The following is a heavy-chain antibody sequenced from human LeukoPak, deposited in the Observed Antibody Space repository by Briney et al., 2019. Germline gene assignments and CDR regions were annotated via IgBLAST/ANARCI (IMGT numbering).Heavy chain of an antibody. V-gene: IGHV4-39*07. CDR3: ARDGYGEGALVY. D-gene: IGHD4-17*01. J-gene: IGHJ4*02. CDR2: IYYSGST. Sequence: SETLSLTCTVSGGSISSSSYYWGWIRQPPGKGLEWIGSIYYSGSTYYNPSLKSRVTITVDTSKNQFSLKLSSVTAADTAVYYCARDGYGEGALVYWGQGTLVTVSS. CDR1: GGSISSSSYY.